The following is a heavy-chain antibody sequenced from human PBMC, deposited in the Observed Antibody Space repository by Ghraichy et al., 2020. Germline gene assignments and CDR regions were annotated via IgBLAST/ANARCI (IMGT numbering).Heavy chain of an antibody. Sequence: NLSLTCAVYVGSFSGYYWSWIRQPPGKGLEWIGEINPTGTTNNNPSLKSRLTLLVDPSKNQFSLQMKSVTAADTAVYYCARRRQTWSSAEGDAFDIWGHGTMVTVSS. CDR1: VGSFSGYY. CDR3: ARRRQTWSSAEGDAFDI. D-gene: IGHD5-18*01. CDR2: INPTGTT. V-gene: IGHV4-34*01. J-gene: IGHJ3*02.